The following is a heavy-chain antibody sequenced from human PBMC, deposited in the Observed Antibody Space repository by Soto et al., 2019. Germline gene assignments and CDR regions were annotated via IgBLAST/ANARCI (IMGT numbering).Heavy chain of an antibody. J-gene: IGHJ3*02. CDR2: INPNSGGP. CDR1: RDTFTGYY. CDR3: ARARMPDAFDN. V-gene: IGHV1-2*02. Sequence: QVHLVQSGAEVKKPGASVKVSCKASRDTFTGYYMHWVRQAPGQGLEWMGWINPNSGGPNYAQTFQGRGTMTRVLSISTVYRALSRLGSDDTAVFYSARARMPDAFDNLGQGTMVTVSS. D-gene: IGHD2-2*01.